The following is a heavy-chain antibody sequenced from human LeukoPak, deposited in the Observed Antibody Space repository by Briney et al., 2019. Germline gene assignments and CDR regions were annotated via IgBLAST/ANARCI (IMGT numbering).Heavy chain of an antibody. V-gene: IGHV1-46*01. D-gene: IGHD3-3*01. CDR3: ARDFPPPDFWSGYSIGSQRSAFDY. CDR2: INPSGGST. CDR1: GYTFTSYY. Sequence: ASVKVSCKASGYTFTSYYMHWVRQSPGQGLEWVGIINPSGGSTSYAQKFQGRVTMTRDTSTSTVYMELSSLRSEDTAVYYCARDFPPPDFWSGYSIGSQRSAFDYWGQGTLVTVSS. J-gene: IGHJ4*02.